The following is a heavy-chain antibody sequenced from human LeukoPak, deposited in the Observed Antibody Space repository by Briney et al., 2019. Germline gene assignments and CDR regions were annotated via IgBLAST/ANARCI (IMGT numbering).Heavy chain of an antibody. CDR1: GFTFSNYW. CDR2: IKTDGSEK. J-gene: IGHJ6*02. Sequence: GGSLRLSCEGSGFTFSNYWMGWVRQAPGKGLQWVANIKTDGSEKYYVDSVKGRFTISRDNAKNSLYLQMNSLRAEDTAVYYCAKDQRREQWLVSYYYYGMDVWGQGTTVTVSS. V-gene: IGHV3-7*03. CDR3: AKDQRREQWLVSYYYYGMDV. D-gene: IGHD6-19*01.